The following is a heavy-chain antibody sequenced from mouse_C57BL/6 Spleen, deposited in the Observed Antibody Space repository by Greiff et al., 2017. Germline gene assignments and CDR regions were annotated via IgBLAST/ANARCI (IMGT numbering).Heavy chain of an antibody. V-gene: IGHV5-16*01. Sequence: EVKLMESEGGLVQPGSSMKLSCTASGFTFSDYYMAWVRQVPEKGLEWVANINYDGSSTYYLDSLKSRFIISRDNAKNILYLQMSSLKSEDTATYYCARGTLYYFDYWGQGTTLTVSS. CDR2: INYDGSST. CDR3: ARGTLYYFDY. J-gene: IGHJ2*01. CDR1: GFTFSDYY.